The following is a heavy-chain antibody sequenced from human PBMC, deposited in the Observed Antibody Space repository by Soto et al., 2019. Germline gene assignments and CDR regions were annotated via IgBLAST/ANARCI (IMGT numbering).Heavy chain of an antibody. CDR1: GGTFTTSA. J-gene: IGHJ6*02. V-gene: IGHV1-69*12. CDR3: AREKDRLQLGRNYYYVLDV. CDR2: IMPIFRTP. D-gene: IGHD5-12*01. Sequence: QVQLEQSGAEVKRPGSSVKVSCKASGGTFTTSAISWVRQAPGQGLEWMAGIMPIFRTPDYAQKFQARVTGTADESTSTANMELSGLTADETAVYYGAREKDRLQLGRNYYYVLDVWGQGTTVTVSS.